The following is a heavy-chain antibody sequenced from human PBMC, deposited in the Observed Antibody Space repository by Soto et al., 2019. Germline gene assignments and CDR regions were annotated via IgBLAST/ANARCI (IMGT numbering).Heavy chain of an antibody. CDR3: ARDHYSYGYYYYYGMDV. V-gene: IGHV3-30-3*01. CDR2: ISYDGSNK. CDR1: GFPFSSYA. D-gene: IGHD5-18*01. J-gene: IGHJ6*02. Sequence: PGESLSLSCSASGFPFSSYAMHWVRQAHGKGLEWVAVISYDGSNKYYADSVKGRFTISRDNSKNTLYLQMNSLRAEDTAVYYCARDHYSYGYYYYYGMDVWGQGTTVT.